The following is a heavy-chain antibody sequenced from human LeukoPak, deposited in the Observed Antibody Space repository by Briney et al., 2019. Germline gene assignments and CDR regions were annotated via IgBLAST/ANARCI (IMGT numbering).Heavy chain of an antibody. CDR2: LYVGGGS. CDR1: GFTVSTSY. V-gene: IGHV3-66*01. D-gene: IGHD5-24*01. Sequence: GGSLRLSCAASGFTVSTSYMAWVRQAPGKGLEWVSVLYVGGGSYYADSVRGRFIISRDISKDTVYLQMNSLRGEDTAVYYCARVRTIAGLFSWYWGQGTLVTVSS. CDR3: ARVRTIAGLFSWY. J-gene: IGHJ4*02.